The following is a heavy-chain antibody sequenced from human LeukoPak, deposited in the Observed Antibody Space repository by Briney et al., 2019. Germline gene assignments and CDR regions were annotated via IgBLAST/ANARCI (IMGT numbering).Heavy chain of an antibody. CDR3: ARVPYDSSYFDY. CDR2: ISSSSSYI. D-gene: IGHD3-22*01. V-gene: IGHV3-21*04. Sequence: PGGSLRLSCAASGFTFSNYSKNWVRQAPGKGLEWVSSISSSSSYIYYADSVKGRFTISRDNAKNSLYLQMNSLRAEDTAVYYCARVPYDSSYFDYWGQGTLVTVSS. CDR1: GFTFSNYS. J-gene: IGHJ4*02.